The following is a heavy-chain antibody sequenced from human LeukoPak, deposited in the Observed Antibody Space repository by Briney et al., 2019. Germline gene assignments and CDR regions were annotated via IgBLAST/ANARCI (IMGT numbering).Heavy chain of an antibody. CDR3: ATYRATRRITIFGVVIIRTFDY. J-gene: IGHJ4*02. V-gene: IGHV1-46*01. Sequence: ASVKVSCKASGYTFPSYFMHWVRQAPGQGLEWMGIINPTGGSTTYAQKFQGRVTMTRDTSTSTVYMELSSLRSEDTAVYYCATYRATRRITIFGVVIIRTFDYWGQGTLVTVSS. D-gene: IGHD3-3*01. CDR1: GYTFPSYF. CDR2: INPTGGST.